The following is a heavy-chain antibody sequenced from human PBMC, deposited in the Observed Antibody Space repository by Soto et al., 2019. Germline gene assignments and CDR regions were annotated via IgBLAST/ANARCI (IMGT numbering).Heavy chain of an antibody. D-gene: IGHD5-18*01. Sequence: QVQLVESGGGVVQPGKSLRLYCAASGFMFKDYGVYWVRQDPGKGLDWVAPLWFDLSHKYYGDSVKGRFAISRDTSKNRVFLQMLSLRVEYRAVYFCARRSGYSAAFDLWGQGTKVTVSS. V-gene: IGHV3-33*03. CDR1: GFMFKDYG. CDR3: ARRSGYSAAFDL. CDR2: LWFDLSHK. J-gene: IGHJ3*01.